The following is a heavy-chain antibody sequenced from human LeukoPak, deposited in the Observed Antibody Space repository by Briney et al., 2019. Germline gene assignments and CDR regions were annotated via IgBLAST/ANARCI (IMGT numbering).Heavy chain of an antibody. J-gene: IGHJ4*02. CDR3: ARGPGMITVAALDY. V-gene: IGHV4-61*05. CDR1: GGSISSSSYY. Sequence: SETLSLTCTVSGGSISSSSYYWGWIRQPPGKGLEWIGYIYYSGSTNYNPSLKSRVTISVDTSKNQFSLKLSSVTAADTAVYYCARGPGMITVAALDYWGQGTLVTVSS. CDR2: IYYSGST. D-gene: IGHD3-16*01.